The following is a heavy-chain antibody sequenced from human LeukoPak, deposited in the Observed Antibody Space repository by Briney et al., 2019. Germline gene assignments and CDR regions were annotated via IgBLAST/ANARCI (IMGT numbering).Heavy chain of an antibody. J-gene: IGHJ6*03. CDR3: ARDSYYYDSSGYSYYYYYYMDV. CDR2: IKQDGSEK. V-gene: IGHV3-7*01. CDR1: GFTFSSYW. D-gene: IGHD3-22*01. Sequence: GGSLRLSCAASGFTFSSYWMSWVRQAPGKGLEWVANIKQDGSEKYYVDSVKGRFTISRDNAKNSLYLQMNSLRAEDTAVYYCARDSYYYDSSGYSYYYYYYMDVWGKGTTVTVSS.